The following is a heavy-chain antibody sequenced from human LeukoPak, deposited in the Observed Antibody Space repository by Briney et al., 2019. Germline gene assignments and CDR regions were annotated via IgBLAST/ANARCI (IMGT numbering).Heavy chain of an antibody. CDR3: ARAPTVTAESALGY. Sequence: LSLTCTVSGYSISNGYYWGWIRQPPGKGLEWVSYISSSSSTIYYADSVKGRFAISRDNDKNSLYLQMNSLRAEDTAVYYCARAPTVTAESALGYWGQGTLVTVSS. V-gene: IGHV3-11*04. CDR1: GYSISNGYY. CDR2: ISSSSSTI. J-gene: IGHJ4*02. D-gene: IGHD4-17*01.